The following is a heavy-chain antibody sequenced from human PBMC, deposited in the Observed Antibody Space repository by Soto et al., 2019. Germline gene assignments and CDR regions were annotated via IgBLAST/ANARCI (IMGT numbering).Heavy chain of an antibody. V-gene: IGHV4-59*01. J-gene: IGHJ4*02. CDR1: SDSISSYY. D-gene: IGHD6-13*01. CDR2: ISYSGST. CDR3: ARGTSWQLHFDY. Sequence: QVQLQESGPGLVKPSETLSLTCTVSSDSISSYYWSWIRQPPGKRLVWFGYISYSGSTDYNPSLKSRVTISGDTSKNQFSLKVRSVTAADTAVYYCARGTSWQLHFDYWGQGTLVTVSS.